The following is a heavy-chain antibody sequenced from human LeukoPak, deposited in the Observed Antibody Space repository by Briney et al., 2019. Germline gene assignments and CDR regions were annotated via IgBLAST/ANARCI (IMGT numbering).Heavy chain of an antibody. CDR3: AMPRTTADAFDI. J-gene: IGHJ3*02. D-gene: IGHD1-26*01. Sequence: ASVKVSCKASGGTFSNYALSWVRQAPGQGFEWMGRIVPILDIANYAQNFQGRVTITADTSANTASMELNNLRSEDTAVYYCAMPRTTADAFDIWGQGTMVTVSS. V-gene: IGHV1-69*04. CDR2: IVPILDIA. CDR1: GGTFSNYA.